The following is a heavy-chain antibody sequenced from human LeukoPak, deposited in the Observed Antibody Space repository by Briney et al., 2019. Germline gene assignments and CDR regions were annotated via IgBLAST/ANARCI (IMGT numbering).Heavy chain of an antibody. V-gene: IGHV3-30*18. CDR3: AKALSGYSYRNPDY. D-gene: IGHD5-18*01. CDR1: GFTFSSYG. J-gene: IGHJ4*02. Sequence: AGGSLRLSCAASGFTFSSYGMHWVRQAPGKGLEWVAVISYDGSNKYYADSVKGRFTISRDNSKNTLYLQMNSLRAEDTAVYYCAKALSGYSYRNPDYWGQGTLVTVSS. CDR2: ISYDGSNK.